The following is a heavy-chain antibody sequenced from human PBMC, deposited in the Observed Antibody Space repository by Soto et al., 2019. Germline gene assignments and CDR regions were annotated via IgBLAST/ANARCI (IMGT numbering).Heavy chain of an antibody. D-gene: IGHD6-13*01. CDR1: GGSIKNYY. J-gene: IGHJ4*02. CDR3: AREVAAPGATDFDY. V-gene: IGHV4-59*01. CDR2: IYPGGST. Sequence: QVQLQESGPRLVRPSETLSLTCNVSGGSIKNYYWTWIRQPPGKGLQWIGYIYPGGSTKYNSSLKSRATISADMSKNQFSLRLSSVTAADTAVYYCAREVAAPGATDFDYWGQGTLVTVSS.